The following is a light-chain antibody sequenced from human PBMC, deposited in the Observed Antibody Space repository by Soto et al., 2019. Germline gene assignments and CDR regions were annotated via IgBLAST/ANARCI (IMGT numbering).Light chain of an antibody. CDR1: TSDVGGSDY. V-gene: IGLV2-14*03. CDR2: DVS. CDR3: SSHTNTNSYV. J-gene: IGLJ1*01. Sequence: QAALTQPASVSGSLGQSIPISSNGTTSDVGGSDYVSWYQHHPDKAPKLVISDVSNRPSGVSYRFSGSKSGNTASLTISGLQAEDEAIYYCSSHTNTNSYVFGTGTKVTVL.